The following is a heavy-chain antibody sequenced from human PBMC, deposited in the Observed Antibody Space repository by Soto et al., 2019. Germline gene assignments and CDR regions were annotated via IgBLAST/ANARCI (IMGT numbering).Heavy chain of an antibody. CDR1: GFTFSSYA. V-gene: IGHV3-23*01. J-gene: IGHJ4*02. CDR3: AKYLNTATSFDY. CDR2: ISVTGDT. Sequence: EVHLLESGGGLVQPGGSLRLSCAASGFTFSSYAMNWVRQAPGKGPEWVSLISVTGDTYYADSVKGRFTISRDNSKNTLFLQMNSLRAEDTAVYYCAKYLNTATSFDYWGQGTLVTVSS.